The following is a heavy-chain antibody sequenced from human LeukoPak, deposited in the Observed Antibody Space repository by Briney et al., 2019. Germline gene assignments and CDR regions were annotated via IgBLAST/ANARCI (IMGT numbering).Heavy chain of an antibody. CDR3: ARQGYGDYGGGPYYGMDV. J-gene: IGHJ6*02. CDR2: IYYSGST. Sequence: PSETLSPTCTVSGGSFSVYYWSWIRQPPGKGLEWIGYIYYSGSTNYNPSLKSRVTISVDTSKNQFSLKLSSVTAADTAVYYCARQGYGDYGGGPYYGMDVWGQGTTVTVSS. D-gene: IGHD4-17*01. CDR1: GGSFSVYY. V-gene: IGHV4-59*08.